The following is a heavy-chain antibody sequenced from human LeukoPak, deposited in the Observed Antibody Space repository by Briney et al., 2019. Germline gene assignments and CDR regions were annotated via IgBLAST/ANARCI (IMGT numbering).Heavy chain of an antibody. CDR3: ARGSSPYNWYFDL. Sequence: ASVKVSCKASGYRLRNHGISWVRQAPGQGLEWVGWIAADSGDIHGYTHYAEKLQGRVSMTTDTSTDTAYMDLRSLTSEDTAVYYCARGSSPYNWYFDLWGRGILITVSS. J-gene: IGHJ2*01. CDR2: IAADSGDIHGYT. CDR1: GYRLRNHG. V-gene: IGHV1-18*01. D-gene: IGHD4-11*01.